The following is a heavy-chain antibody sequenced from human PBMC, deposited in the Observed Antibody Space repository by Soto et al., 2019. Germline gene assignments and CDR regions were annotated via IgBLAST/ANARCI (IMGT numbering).Heavy chain of an antibody. CDR2: IYTSGST. J-gene: IGHJ6*02. D-gene: IGHD4-17*01. V-gene: IGHV4-4*07. CDR3: ARSPGDVGYYYGMDV. CDR1: GGSISNYY. Sequence: QVQLQESGPGLVKPSETLSLTCSVSGGSISNYYWIWIRQPAGKGLEWIGRIYTSGSTNHNPSLKSRVTMSVDTSKNKLSLQLSAVTAADTAVYYCARSPGDVGYYYGMDVWGPGTTVTVSS.